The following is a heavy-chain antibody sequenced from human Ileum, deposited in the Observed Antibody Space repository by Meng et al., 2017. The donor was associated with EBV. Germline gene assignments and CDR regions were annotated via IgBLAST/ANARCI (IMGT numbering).Heavy chain of an antibody. V-gene: IGHV4-30-4*01. CDR1: GGSISSSNYY. Sequence: QVPRQESGPGLVNTSQTPALTCTVSGGSISSSNYYWSWIRQPPGKGLEWSGHIYNSGGTYYNPSLKSRITISVDTSKNQFSLKLSSVTAADTAVYYCARGQKGYFDLWGRGTLVTVSS. CDR2: IYNSGGT. J-gene: IGHJ2*01. CDR3: ARGQKGYFDL.